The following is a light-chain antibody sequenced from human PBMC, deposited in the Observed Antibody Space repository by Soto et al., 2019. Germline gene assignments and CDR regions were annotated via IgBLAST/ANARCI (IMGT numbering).Light chain of an antibody. J-gene: IGKJ2*01. Sequence: DIVMTQSPDSLAVSLVERATINCKSSQSVLYSSNNKNYLAWYQQKPGQTPKLLIYWASTRESGVPERFSGSGSGTDFTLTISSLQAEDVAVYYCQQYYSTPPTFGQGTKLEIK. CDR1: QSVLYSSNNKNY. V-gene: IGKV4-1*01. CDR2: WAS. CDR3: QQYYSTPPT.